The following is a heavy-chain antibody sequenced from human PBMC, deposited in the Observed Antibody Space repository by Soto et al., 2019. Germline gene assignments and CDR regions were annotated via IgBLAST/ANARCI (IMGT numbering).Heavy chain of an antibody. CDR1: GFPLSNYG. CDR3: PPPDHIFDY. V-gene: IGHV3-30*03. J-gene: IGHJ4*02. Sequence: PGGSLRLSCAASGFPLSNYGMYWVRQAPGKGLEWVAIISSDGGSRSYADSVHGRFTISRDNSKNTLYLEMNSLRTEDTAVYCCPPPDHIFDYWGQGTLVPVSS. CDR2: ISSDGGSR.